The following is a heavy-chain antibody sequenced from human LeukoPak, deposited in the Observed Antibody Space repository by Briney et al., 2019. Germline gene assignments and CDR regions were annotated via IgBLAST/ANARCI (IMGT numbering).Heavy chain of an antibody. V-gene: IGHV3-23*01. J-gene: IGHJ4*02. D-gene: IGHD1-26*01. CDR1: GFTFDNYR. CDR2: VNADGGNT. CDR3: TKRVKYGGTWDHFAD. Sequence: GGSLRLACAASGFTFDNYRMSWVRQAPGKGLEWVSTVNADGGNTYYADSVKGRFTISRDNSKSTLILQMNSLRVEDTALYYCTKRVKYGGTWDHFADWGQGTLVTVSS.